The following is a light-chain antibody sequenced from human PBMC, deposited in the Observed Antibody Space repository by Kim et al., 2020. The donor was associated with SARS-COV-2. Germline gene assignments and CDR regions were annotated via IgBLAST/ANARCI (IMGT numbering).Light chain of an antibody. CDR3: QQLNTSPLT. CDR1: QGISSY. J-gene: IGKJ4*01. CDR2: VAS. V-gene: IGKV1-9*01. Sequence: ASVGDRVTITCRASQGISSYLASFQQKPRKAPKLLIYVASTLQSGVPSRFSGSGSGTDFSLPISRLQPEDFATYYCQQLNTSPLTFGGGTKVDI.